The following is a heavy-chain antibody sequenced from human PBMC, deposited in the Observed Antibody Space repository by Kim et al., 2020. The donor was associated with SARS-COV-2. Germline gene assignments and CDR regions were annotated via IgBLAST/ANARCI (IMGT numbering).Heavy chain of an antibody. J-gene: IGHJ6*02. Sequence: SVKVSCKASGGTFSSYAISWVRQAPGQGLEWMGRIIPILGIANYAQKFQGRVTITADKSTNTAYMELSSLRSEDTAVYYCVRTMVRGVISLSAMDVWGQGTTVTVSS. CDR3: VRTMVRGVISLSAMDV. V-gene: IGHV1-69*04. D-gene: IGHD3-10*01. CDR1: GGTFSSYA. CDR2: IIPILGIA.